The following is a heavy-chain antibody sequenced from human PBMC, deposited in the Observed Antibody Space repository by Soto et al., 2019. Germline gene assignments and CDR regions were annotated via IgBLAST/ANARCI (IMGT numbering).Heavy chain of an antibody. CDR3: ARDLTDSILWHDPNWFDP. J-gene: IGHJ5*02. D-gene: IGHD2-21*01. Sequence: EVQLVESGGGLVQPGGSLRLSCRVSGFTFSSYSMNWDRRTPGKGLEWVSYISSSSSTIYYADSVKGRFTITRDNAKNSLYLQMNSLRDEDTAVYYCARDLTDSILWHDPNWFDPWGQGTLVTVSS. CDR1: GFTFSSYS. V-gene: IGHV3-48*02. CDR2: ISSSSSTI.